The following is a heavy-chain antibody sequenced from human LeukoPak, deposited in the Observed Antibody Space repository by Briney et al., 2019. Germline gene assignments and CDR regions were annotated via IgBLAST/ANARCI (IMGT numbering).Heavy chain of an antibody. CDR3: AKDRWRAVAGYFDY. CDR2: ISYDGSNK. J-gene: IGHJ4*02. D-gene: IGHD6-19*01. Sequence: PGGSLRLSCAASGFTFSSYGMHWVRQAPGKGLEWVAVISYDGSNKYYADSVKGRFTISRDNSKNTLYLQMNSPRAEDTAVYYCAKDRWRAVAGYFDYWGQGTLVTVSS. V-gene: IGHV3-30*18. CDR1: GFTFSSYG.